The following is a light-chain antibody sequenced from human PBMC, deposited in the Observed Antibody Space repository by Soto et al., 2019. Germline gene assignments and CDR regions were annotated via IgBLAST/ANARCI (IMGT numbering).Light chain of an antibody. V-gene: IGKV1-39*01. CDR3: QQSYSTPYT. Sequence: DIQMTQSPSSLSASVGDRVTITCRASQRISSYLNWYQQKPGKATKLLIYAASSLQSGGPSRFSCSGSGTDFTLTSSSLQPEDFATYYCQQSYSTPYTLGQGTKLEIK. CDR2: AAS. J-gene: IGKJ2*01. CDR1: QRISSY.